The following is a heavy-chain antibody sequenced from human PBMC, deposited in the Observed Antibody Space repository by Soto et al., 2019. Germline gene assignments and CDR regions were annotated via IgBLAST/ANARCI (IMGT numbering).Heavy chain of an antibody. V-gene: IGHV1-69*01. CDR2: IIPIFGTA. CDR1: GGTFSSYA. CDR3: ARGIDGRPSIAASGFDP. J-gene: IGHJ5*02. D-gene: IGHD6-6*01. Sequence: QVQLVQSGAEVKKPGSSVKVSCKASGGTFSSYAISWVRQAPGQGLEWMGGIIPIFGTANYAQKFQGRVTITADEATSTAYMELSSLRSEDTAVYYWARGIDGRPSIAASGFDPWGQGTLVTVSS.